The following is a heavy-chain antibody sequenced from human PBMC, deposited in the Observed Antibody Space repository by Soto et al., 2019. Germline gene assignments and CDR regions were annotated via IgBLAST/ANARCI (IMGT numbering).Heavy chain of an antibody. CDR1: GFTFSSYS. J-gene: IGHJ6*02. V-gene: IGHV3-21*01. CDR2: ISSSSSYI. Sequence: GGSLRLSCAVSGFTFSSYSMNWVRQAPGRGLEWVSSISSSSSYIYYADSVKGRFTISRDNAKNSLYLQMNSLRAEDTAVYYCARSPSYYYGDYDSGMDVWGQGTTVTVSS. D-gene: IGHD1-26*01. CDR3: ARSPSYYYGDYDSGMDV.